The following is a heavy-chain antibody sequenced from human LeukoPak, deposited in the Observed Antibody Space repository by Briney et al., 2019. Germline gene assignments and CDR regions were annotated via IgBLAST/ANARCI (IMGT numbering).Heavy chain of an antibody. J-gene: IGHJ6*02. D-gene: IGHD5-24*01. Sequence: GGSLRLSCAASGFTFDDYAMHWVRQAPGKGLEWGSGISWNSGSIGYADSVKGRFTISRDNAKNSLYLQMNSLRAEDTALYYCAKDTWLQLGVNYYGMDVWGQGTTVTVSS. V-gene: IGHV3-9*01. CDR1: GFTFDDYA. CDR2: ISWNSGSI. CDR3: AKDTWLQLGVNYYGMDV.